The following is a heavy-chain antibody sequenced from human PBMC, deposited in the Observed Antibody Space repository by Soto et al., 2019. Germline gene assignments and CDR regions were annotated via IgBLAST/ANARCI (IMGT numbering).Heavy chain of an antibody. CDR3: ARDLRGMIAVAGSTDY. CDR1: GYTFTSYG. D-gene: IGHD6-19*01. CDR2: ISAYNGNT. J-gene: IGHJ4*02. V-gene: IGHV1-18*04. Sequence: QVQLVQSGAEVKKPGASVKVSCKASGYTFTSYGISWVRQAPGQGLEWMGWISAYNGNTNYAQKLQGRVTMTTGTSTSTAYMELRSLRSDDTAVYYCARDLRGMIAVAGSTDYWGQGTLVTVSS.